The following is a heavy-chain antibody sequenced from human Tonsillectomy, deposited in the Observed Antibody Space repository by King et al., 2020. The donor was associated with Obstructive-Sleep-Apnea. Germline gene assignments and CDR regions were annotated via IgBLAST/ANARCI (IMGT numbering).Heavy chain of an antibody. D-gene: IGHD6-13*01. J-gene: IGHJ1*01. V-gene: IGHV3-9*01. CDR3: AKDGSSSWVGYFHH. Sequence: DGQLVESGGGLVQPGRSLRLSCAASGFTFDDYAMHWVRQAPGKGLEWVSGISWNSGRRGYADSVKGRFTISRDNAKNSLYLQVNNLRAEDTALYYCAKDGSSSWVGYFHHWGQGTLVTVSS. CDR2: ISWNSGRR. CDR1: GFTFDDYA.